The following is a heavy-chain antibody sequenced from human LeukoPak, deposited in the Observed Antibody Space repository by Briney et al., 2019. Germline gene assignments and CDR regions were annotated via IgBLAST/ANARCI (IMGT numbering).Heavy chain of an antibody. CDR3: ARGGSGISNAFDI. Sequence: TSETLSLTCSVSGGSISSYYWSWIRQPPGKGLEWIGYLYYSGSTNSNPSLKSRVTMSVDTSKNQFSLKLRSVTAADTAVYYCARGGSGISNAFDIWGQGTMVTVSS. D-gene: IGHD3-10*01. J-gene: IGHJ3*02. CDR2: LYYSGST. V-gene: IGHV4-59*01. CDR1: GGSISSYY.